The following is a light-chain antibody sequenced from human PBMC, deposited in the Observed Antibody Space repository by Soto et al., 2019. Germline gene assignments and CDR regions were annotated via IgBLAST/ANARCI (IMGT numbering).Light chain of an antibody. CDR3: SSYTTSSTLLYV. CDR1: SSDVGGYNS. CDR2: EVG. Sequence: QSALTQPASVSGSPGQSITISCTGTSSDVGGYNSVSWYQQHPGKAPKLMIYEVGNRPSGVSNRFSGSKSGNTASLTISGLQAEDEADYYCSSYTTSSTLLYVFRTGTKLTVL. V-gene: IGLV2-14*01. J-gene: IGLJ1*01.